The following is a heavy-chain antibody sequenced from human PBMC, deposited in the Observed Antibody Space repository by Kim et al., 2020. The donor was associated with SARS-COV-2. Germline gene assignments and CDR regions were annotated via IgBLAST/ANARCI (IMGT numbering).Heavy chain of an antibody. CDR2: IYYSGST. CDR3: ARVSGIGRIFGVVIIPGSMDV. D-gene: IGHD3-3*02. V-gene: IGHV4-59*13. Sequence: SETLSLTCTVSGGSISSYYWSWIRQPPGKGLEWIGYIYYSGSTNYNASLKSRVTISVDTSKNQFSLKLSSVTAADTAVYYCARVSGIGRIFGVVIIPGSMDVWGQGTTVTVSS. CDR1: GGSISSYY. J-gene: IGHJ6*02.